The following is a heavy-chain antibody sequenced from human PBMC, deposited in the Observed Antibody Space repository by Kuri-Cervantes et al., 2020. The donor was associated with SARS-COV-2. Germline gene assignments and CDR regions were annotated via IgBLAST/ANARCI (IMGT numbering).Heavy chain of an antibody. CDR2: IIPIFGTA. J-gene: IGHJ3*02. CDR1: GGTFSSYA. Sequence: SVKVSCKASGGTFSSYAISWVRQAPGQGLEWMGGIIPIFGTANYARKFQGRVTITADKSTSTAYMELSSLRSEDTAVYYCATPRTGYSSSWGAFDIWGQGTMVTVSS. CDR3: ATPRTGYSSSWGAFDI. D-gene: IGHD6-13*01. V-gene: IGHV1-69*06.